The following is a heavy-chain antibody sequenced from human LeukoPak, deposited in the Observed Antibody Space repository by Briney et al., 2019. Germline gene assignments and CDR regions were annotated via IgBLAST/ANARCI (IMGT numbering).Heavy chain of an antibody. CDR1: GYTFTGYY. CDR2: INPNSGGT. V-gene: IGHV1-2*02. Sequence: VASVKVSCKASGYTFTGYYMHWVRQAPGQGLEWMGWINPNSGGTNYAQKFQGRVTMTRDTSISTAYMELSRLRSDDTAVYYCARERAVTTYYYFDYWGQGTLVTVSS. J-gene: IGHJ4*02. CDR3: ARERAVTTYYYFDY. D-gene: IGHD4-17*01.